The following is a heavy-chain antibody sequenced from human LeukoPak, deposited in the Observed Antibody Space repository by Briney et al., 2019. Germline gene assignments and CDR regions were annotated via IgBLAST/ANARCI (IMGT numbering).Heavy chain of an antibody. CDR3: ARVSGGWYAADY. Sequence: NPSETLSLTYTVSGGSISSGGYSWSWIRQHPGKGLEWIGYIYYSGSTYYNPSLKSRVIISVDTSKNQFSLKLSSVTAADTAVYYCARVSGGWYAADYWGQGTLVTVSS. J-gene: IGHJ4*02. CDR2: IYYSGST. V-gene: IGHV4-31*03. D-gene: IGHD6-19*01. CDR1: GGSISSGGYS.